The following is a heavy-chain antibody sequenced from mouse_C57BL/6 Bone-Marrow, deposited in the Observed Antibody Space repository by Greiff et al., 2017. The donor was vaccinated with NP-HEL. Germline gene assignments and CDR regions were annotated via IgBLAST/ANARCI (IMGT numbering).Heavy chain of an antibody. CDR1: GFTFSSYA. V-gene: IGHV5-4*01. CDR3: AREDYYYGSSYGIDY. J-gene: IGHJ2*01. Sequence: EVKLVESGGGLVKPGGSLKLSCAASGFTFSSYAMSWVRQTPEKRLEWVATISDGGSYTYYPDNVKGRFTISRDNAKNNLYLQMSHLKSEDTAMYYCAREDYYYGSSYGIDYWGQGTTLTVSS. D-gene: IGHD1-1*01. CDR2: ISDGGSYT.